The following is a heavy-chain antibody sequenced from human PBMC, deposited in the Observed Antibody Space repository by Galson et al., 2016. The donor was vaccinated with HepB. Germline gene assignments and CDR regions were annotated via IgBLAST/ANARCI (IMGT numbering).Heavy chain of an antibody. D-gene: IGHD3-22*01. J-gene: IGHJ5*02. CDR2: INNDGSDT. Sequence: SLRPSCAASGFTFSSFWMHWVRQAPGKGLVWVSRINNDGSDTTYADSVQGRFTISRDNAKDTLYLQMNSLRAEDTAVYYCARDRGYYDSSGYLNWFDPWGQGTLVTVSS. V-gene: IGHV3-74*01. CDR1: GFTFSSFW. CDR3: ARDRGYYDSSGYLNWFDP.